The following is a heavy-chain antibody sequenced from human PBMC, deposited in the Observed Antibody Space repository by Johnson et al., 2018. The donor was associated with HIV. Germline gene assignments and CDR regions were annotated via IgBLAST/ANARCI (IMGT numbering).Heavy chain of an antibody. D-gene: IGHD1-1*01. Sequence: EVQLVESGGGLVQPGGSLRLSCAASGFTVSSYFMNWVRQAPGKGLEWVSVIYSGGSTYSADSVRGRFTISRDNSKNTLDLQLNSLRVEDTAVYYCARVPIYHWAFDLWGQGTVVTVSS. J-gene: IGHJ3*01. CDR2: IYSGGST. CDR3: ARVPIYHWAFDL. CDR1: GFTVSSYF. V-gene: IGHV3-66*01.